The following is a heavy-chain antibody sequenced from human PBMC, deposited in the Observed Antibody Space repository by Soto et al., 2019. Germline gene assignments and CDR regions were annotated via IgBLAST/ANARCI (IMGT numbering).Heavy chain of an antibody. Sequence: PGGSLRLSCAASGFTFSSYWMSWVRQAPGKGLEWVANIKQDGSDKYYVDSVKGRFTISRDNAKNSLYLQMNSLRAADTAVYYCGRLEGLATISYYFDYWGQGALVTVSS. CDR2: IKQDGSDK. V-gene: IGHV3-7*01. J-gene: IGHJ4*02. CDR3: GRLEGLATISYYFDY. CDR1: GFTFSSYW. D-gene: IGHD3-9*01.